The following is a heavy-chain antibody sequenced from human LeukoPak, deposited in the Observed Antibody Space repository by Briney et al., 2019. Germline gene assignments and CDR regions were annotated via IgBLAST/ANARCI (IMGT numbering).Heavy chain of an antibody. Sequence: GGSLRLSCAASGFTFTSYTMHWVRQAPGKGLEWVAVILYDGSNKYYADSVKGRFTISRDNSKNTLYLQMNSLRAEDTAVYYCARDLDHDSSGIWGQGTMVTVSS. D-gene: IGHD3-22*01. V-gene: IGHV3-30*04. CDR1: GFTFTSYT. CDR3: ARDLDHDSSGI. J-gene: IGHJ3*02. CDR2: ILYDGSNK.